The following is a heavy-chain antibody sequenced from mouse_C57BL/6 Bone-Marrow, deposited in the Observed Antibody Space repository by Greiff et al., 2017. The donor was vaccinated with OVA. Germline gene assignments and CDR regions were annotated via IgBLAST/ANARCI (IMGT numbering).Heavy chain of an antibody. J-gene: IGHJ1*03. V-gene: IGHV1-50*01. CDR2: IDPSDSYT. D-gene: IGHD2-3*01. CDR3: ARSWLLPWYFDV. CDR1: GYTFTSYW. Sequence: VQLQQPGAELVKPGASVKLSCKASGYTFTSYWMQWVKQRPGQGLEWIGEIDPSDSYTNYNQKFKGKATLTVDTSSSTAYMQLSSLTSEDSAVYYCARSWLLPWYFDVWGTGTTVTVAS.